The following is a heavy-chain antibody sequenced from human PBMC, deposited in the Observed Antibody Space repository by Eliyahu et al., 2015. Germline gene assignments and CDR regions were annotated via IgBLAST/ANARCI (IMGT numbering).Heavy chain of an antibody. CDR2: IYADDSDT. V-gene: IGHV5-51*01. D-gene: IGHD4-23*01. J-gene: IGHJ4*02. CDR3: TRHQSVTVDRGLIDF. Sequence: EVQLEQSGAEVRXXGESLKISCKAYXYNFNXYWTGWVRHXPGKGLEWMGFIYADDSDTRYSSSFQGQVTISVDKSLTTAYLQWHSLKASDTAIYYCTRHQSVTVDRGLIDFWGQGTLVTVSS. CDR1: XYNFNXYW.